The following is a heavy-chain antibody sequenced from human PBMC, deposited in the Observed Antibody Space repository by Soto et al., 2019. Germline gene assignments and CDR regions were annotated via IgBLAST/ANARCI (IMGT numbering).Heavy chain of an antibody. CDR3: ARTSAAGKYYDGMDV. CDR1: GFSFTTYW. V-gene: IGHV5-51*01. J-gene: IGHJ6*02. D-gene: IGHD6-13*01. Sequence: PGESQKISSQGSGFSFTTYWIAWVRQMTGKGLEWMGIIYPGDSKTTYSPSFQGQVTISADKSISTAYLQWSSLKASDTAMYYCARTSAAGKYYDGMDVWGQGTTVTVSS. CDR2: IYPGDSKT.